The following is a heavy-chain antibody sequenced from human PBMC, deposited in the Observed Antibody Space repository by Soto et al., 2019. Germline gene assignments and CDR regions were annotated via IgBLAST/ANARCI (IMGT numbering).Heavy chain of an antibody. Sequence: GGSLRLSCAASGFTFSNAWMSWVRQAPGKGLEWVGRIKSKTDGGTTDYAAPVKGRFTISRDDSKNTLYLQMNSLKTEDTAVYYCTTDHPGYDFWSGYYTIYPYFSWGQGTLVTVSS. CDR2: IKSKTDGGTT. V-gene: IGHV3-15*01. CDR3: TTDHPGYDFWSGYYTIYPYFS. CDR1: GFTFSNAW. D-gene: IGHD3-3*01. J-gene: IGHJ4*02.